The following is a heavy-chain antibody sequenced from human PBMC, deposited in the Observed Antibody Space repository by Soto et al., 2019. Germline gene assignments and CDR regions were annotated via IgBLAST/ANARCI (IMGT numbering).Heavy chain of an antibody. CDR3: ARGGFRLSDYYFGMDV. V-gene: IGHV3-21*01. CDR2: ISRSTDYI. CDR1: GFTLSSYS. J-gene: IGHJ6*02. Sequence: EVQLVESGGGLVKPGESLRLSCAASGFTLSSYSMNWVRQTPGKGLEYVSSISRSTDYIKYADSVKGRFTIARDNAENSLYLQMNRLRADDTAVYYCARGGFRLSDYYFGMDVWGQGTTVTVSS.